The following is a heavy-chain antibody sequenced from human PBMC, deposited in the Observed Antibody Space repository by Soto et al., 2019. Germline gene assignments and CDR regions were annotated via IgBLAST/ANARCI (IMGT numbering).Heavy chain of an antibody. CDR3: ASHSGYDLGP. J-gene: IGHJ5*02. V-gene: IGHV4-31*03. Sequence: PSETLSLTFTFSGGSSSSGCYYLSCIRQHPGKALEWIGYIYYSGSTYYNPSLKSRVTISVDTSKKQFSLKLSSVTAAAMAVYYCASHSGYDLGPWGQGTLVTVSS. CDR2: IYYSGST. D-gene: IGHD5-12*01. CDR1: GGSSSSGCYY.